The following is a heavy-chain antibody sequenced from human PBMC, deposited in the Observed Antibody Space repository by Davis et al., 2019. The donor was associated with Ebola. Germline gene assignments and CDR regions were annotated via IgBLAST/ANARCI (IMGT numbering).Heavy chain of an antibody. J-gene: IGHJ4*02. CDR2: ISAYNGNT. Sequence: ASVKVSCKASFFSFFRYGISWVRQAPGQGLEWMGWISAYNGNTNYAQKLQGRVTMTTDTSTSTAYMELRSLRSDDTAVYYCARTRDYYGDMYYFDYWGQGTLVTVTS. V-gene: IGHV1-18*01. D-gene: IGHD4-17*01. CDR3: ARTRDYYGDMYYFDY. CDR1: FFSFFRYG.